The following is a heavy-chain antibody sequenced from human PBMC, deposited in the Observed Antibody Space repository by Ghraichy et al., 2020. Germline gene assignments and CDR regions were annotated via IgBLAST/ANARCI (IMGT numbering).Heavy chain of an antibody. Sequence: GESLNISCAASGFTFSSYAMSWVRQAPGKGLEWVSAISGSGGSTYYADSVKGRFTISRDNSKNTLYLQMNSLRAEDTAVYYCAGQGLVTWVYDYWGQGTLVTVSS. CDR1: GFTFSSYA. CDR3: AGQGLVTWVYDY. J-gene: IGHJ4*02. CDR2: ISGSGGST. D-gene: IGHD3/OR15-3a*01. V-gene: IGHV3-23*01.